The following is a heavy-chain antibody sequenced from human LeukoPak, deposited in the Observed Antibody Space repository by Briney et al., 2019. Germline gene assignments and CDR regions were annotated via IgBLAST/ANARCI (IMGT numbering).Heavy chain of an antibody. D-gene: IGHD3-3*01. CDR1: GGPLNRYY. CDR3: ARAGQGDFWSGLRYFDY. J-gene: IGHJ4*02. Sequence: SETLSLTRTVSGGPLNRYYWSWIRPPPGKGLEWIGYIYYSGSTNYNPSLKSRVTISVDTSKNHFSLKLSSVTAADTAVYYCARAGQGDFWSGLRYFDYWGQGTLVTVSS. CDR2: IYYSGST. V-gene: IGHV4-59*01.